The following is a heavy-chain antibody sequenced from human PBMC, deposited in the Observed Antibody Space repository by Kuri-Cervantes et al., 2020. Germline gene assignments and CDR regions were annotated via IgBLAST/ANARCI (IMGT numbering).Heavy chain of an antibody. CDR3: TVRVDV. Sequence: GGSLRLSCAASGFTFSSYAMHWVRQAPGKGLEWVAVISYDGSNKYYADSVKGRFTISRDNSKNTLYLQMNSLKTEDTAVYYCTVRVDVWGKGTTVTVSS. CDR1: GFTFSSYA. J-gene: IGHJ6*04. D-gene: IGHD4-17*01. V-gene: IGHV3-30-3*01. CDR2: ISYDGSNK.